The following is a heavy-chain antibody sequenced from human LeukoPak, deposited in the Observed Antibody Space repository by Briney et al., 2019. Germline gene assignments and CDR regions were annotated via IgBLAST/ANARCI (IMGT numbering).Heavy chain of an antibody. Sequence: GGSLRLSCAASGFTFSNAWMSWVRQAPGKGLEWVGRIKSKTDGGTTDYAAPVKGRFTISRDDSKNTLYVQMNSLKTEDTAVYYCTTVTGMMVYYFDYWGQGTLVTVSS. CDR2: IKSKTDGGTT. J-gene: IGHJ4*02. D-gene: IGHD1-20*01. CDR1: GFTFSNAW. CDR3: TTVTGMMVYYFDY. V-gene: IGHV3-15*01.